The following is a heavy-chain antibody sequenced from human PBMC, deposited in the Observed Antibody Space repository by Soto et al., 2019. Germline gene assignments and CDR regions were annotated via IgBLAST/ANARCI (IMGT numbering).Heavy chain of an antibody. CDR3: ARSGAGSGWL. D-gene: IGHD6-19*01. Sequence: PSETLSLTCTVSGGSVTSGLYYLSWSRQPPGKGLEWIGYIYYTGRTSYSSSLKSRVTISVDTPENQFSLKLSSVTAADTAKYYCARSGAGSGWLGGQGTQVTVSS. J-gene: IGHJ4*02. CDR1: GGSVTSGLYY. V-gene: IGHV4-61*01. CDR2: IYYTGRT.